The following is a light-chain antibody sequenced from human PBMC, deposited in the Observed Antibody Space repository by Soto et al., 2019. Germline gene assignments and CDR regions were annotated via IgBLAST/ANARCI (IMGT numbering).Light chain of an antibody. Sequence: EIQMTQSPSSLSASVGDRVTSTGRASQSISSYLNWYQQKPGKARKLLIYAAYSLQSGVTSRFSGGGSGTDFTLTISSLQPEDFATYYCQQSYSTPQTFGQGTRLEIK. CDR1: QSISSY. V-gene: IGKV1-39*01. J-gene: IGKJ5*01. CDR2: AAY. CDR3: QQSYSTPQT.